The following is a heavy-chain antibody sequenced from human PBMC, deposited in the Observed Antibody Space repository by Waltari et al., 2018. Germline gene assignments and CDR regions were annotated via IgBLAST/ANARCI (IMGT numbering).Heavy chain of an antibody. CDR2: IIPILGIA. Sequence: QVQLVQSGAEVKKPGSSVKVSCKASGGTFSSYTISWVRQAPGQGLEWMGRIIPILGIANYEQKFQGRVTITADKATSTAYMELSSLRSEDTAVYYCARDREGSSGWSDAFDIWGQGTMVIVSS. CDR1: GGTFSSYT. CDR3: ARDREGSSGWSDAFDI. J-gene: IGHJ3*02. D-gene: IGHD6-19*01. V-gene: IGHV1-69*08.